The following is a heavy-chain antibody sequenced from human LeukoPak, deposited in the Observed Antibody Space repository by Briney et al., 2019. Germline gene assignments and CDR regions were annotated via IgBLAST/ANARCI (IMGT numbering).Heavy chain of an antibody. D-gene: IGHD1-26*01. CDR3: AREGRREFDY. CDR1: GFTFSSYA. J-gene: IGHJ4*02. V-gene: IGHV3-30-3*01. Sequence: GGSLRLSCAASGFTFSSYAMHWVRQAPGKGLEWVAVISYDGSNKYYADSVKGRFTISRDSSKNTLYLQMNSLRAEDTAVYYCAREGRREFDYWGQGTLVTVSS. CDR2: ISYDGSNK.